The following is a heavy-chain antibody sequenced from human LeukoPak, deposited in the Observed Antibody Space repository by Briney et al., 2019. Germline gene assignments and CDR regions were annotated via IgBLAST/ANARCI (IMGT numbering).Heavy chain of an antibody. CDR3: ARGRYCSSPSCYLTWFDP. CDR1: EYSFTNYW. CDR2: MSHSDSDI. V-gene: IGHV5-51*01. D-gene: IGHD2-2*01. Sequence: GESLKISCKGSEYSFTNYWTDWVRQMPGKGLEWMGFMSHSDSDIRYSPSFQGQVTISGDKSVSSVFLQWSSLKASDTAMYYCARGRYCSSPSCYLTWFDPWGQGTLVTVSS. J-gene: IGHJ5*02.